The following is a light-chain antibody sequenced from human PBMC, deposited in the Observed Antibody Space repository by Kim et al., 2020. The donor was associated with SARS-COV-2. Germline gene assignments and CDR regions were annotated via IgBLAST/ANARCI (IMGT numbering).Light chain of an antibody. Sequence: ELTQPPSASGTPGQRVTISCSGSSSNIGRNTVNWYQQFPGTAPKLLIYYNNQRPSGVPDRFSGSKSGTSASLAISGLQSDDESDYYCAAWDDSLNGLVFGGGSQLTVL. CDR3: AAWDDSLNGLV. J-gene: IGLJ2*01. V-gene: IGLV1-44*01. CDR1: SSNIGRNT. CDR2: YNN.